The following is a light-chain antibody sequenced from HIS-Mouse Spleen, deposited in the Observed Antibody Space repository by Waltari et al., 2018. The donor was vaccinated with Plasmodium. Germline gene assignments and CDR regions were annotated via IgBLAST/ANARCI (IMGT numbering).Light chain of an antibody. CDR3: QQYGSSPYT. CDR1: QSVSSSY. J-gene: IGKJ2*01. V-gene: IGKV3-20*01. Sequence: IVLTQSPGTLSLSPGERATLSCRASQSVSSSYLAWYQQKPGQAPRLRISGASSRATGIPDRFSGSGSGTDFTLTISRLEPEDVAVYYWQQYGSSPYTFGQGTKLEIK. CDR2: GAS.